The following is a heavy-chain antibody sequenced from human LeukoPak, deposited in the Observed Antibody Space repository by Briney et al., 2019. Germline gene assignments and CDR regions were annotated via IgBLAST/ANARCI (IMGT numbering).Heavy chain of an antibody. Sequence: ASVKVSCKASGGTFSSYAISWVRQAPGQGLEWMGGIIPIFGTANYAQKFQGRVTITTDESTSTAYMELSSLRSEDTAVYYCARAYYYDSSGYDYFDYWGQGTLVTVSS. CDR1: GGTFSSYA. CDR2: IIPIFGTA. D-gene: IGHD3-22*01. CDR3: ARAYYYDSSGYDYFDY. V-gene: IGHV1-69*05. J-gene: IGHJ4*02.